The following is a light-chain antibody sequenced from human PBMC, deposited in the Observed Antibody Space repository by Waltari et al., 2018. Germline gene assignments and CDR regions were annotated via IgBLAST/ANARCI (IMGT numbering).Light chain of an antibody. J-gene: IGKJ1*01. CDR1: QSLVHSDGNTY. V-gene: IGKV2-30*02. CDR2: KVS. Sequence: DVVMTQSPLSLPVTLGQPASISCRSSQSLVHSDGNTYLNWFQQRPGQSPRRLIYKVSTRDSGVPDRFSGSGSGTDFTLKISRVEAEDVGVYYCMQGTHWPKWTFGQGTKVEIK. CDR3: MQGTHWPKWT.